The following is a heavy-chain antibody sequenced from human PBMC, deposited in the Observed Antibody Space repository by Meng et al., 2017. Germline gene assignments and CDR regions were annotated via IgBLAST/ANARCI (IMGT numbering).Heavy chain of an antibody. Sequence: QVHLVQSGSELKKPGASVKVSCKASGYTFTSYAMNWVRQAPGQGLEWMGWINTNTGNPTYAQGFTGRFVFSLDTSVSTAYLQISSLKAEDTAVYYCAREHDSVLELQPPSYGMDVWGQGTTVTVSS. CDR1: GYTFTSYA. J-gene: IGHJ6*02. D-gene: IGHD1-7*01. CDR2: INTNTGNP. V-gene: IGHV7-4-1*02. CDR3: AREHDSVLELQPPSYGMDV.